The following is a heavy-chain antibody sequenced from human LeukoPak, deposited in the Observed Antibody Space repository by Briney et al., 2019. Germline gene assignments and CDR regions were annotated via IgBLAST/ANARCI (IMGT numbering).Heavy chain of an antibody. J-gene: IGHJ6*03. V-gene: IGHV3-7*01. CDR2: IKQDGSEK. CDR3: ASLISSWYYYYYYYMDV. D-gene: IGHD6-13*01. Sequence: GGSLRLSCAASGFTFSSYWMSWVRQAPGKGLEWVANIKQDGSEKYYVDSVKGRFTISRDNAKNSLYLQMNSLRAEDTAVYYCASLISSWYYYYYYYMDVWGKGTTVTVSS. CDR1: GFTFSSYW.